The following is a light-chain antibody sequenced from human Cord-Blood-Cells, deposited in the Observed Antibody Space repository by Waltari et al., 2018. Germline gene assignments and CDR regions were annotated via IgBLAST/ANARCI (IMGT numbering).Light chain of an antibody. CDR1: SSDVGSYNL. V-gene: IGLV2-23*01. CDR3: CSHAGSSTLV. CDR2: EGS. J-gene: IGLJ3*02. Sequence: QSALTRPASVSGSPGQSITISCTGTSSDVGSYNLVSWYQQHPGKAPKLMIYEGSKRPSGVSNRFSGSKSGNTASLTISGLQAEDEADYYCCSHAGSSTLVFGGGTKLTVL.